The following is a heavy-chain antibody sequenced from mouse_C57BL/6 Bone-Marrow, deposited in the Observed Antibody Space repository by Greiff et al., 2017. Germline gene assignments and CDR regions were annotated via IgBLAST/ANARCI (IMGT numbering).Heavy chain of an antibody. V-gene: IGHV1-9*01. J-gene: IGHJ4*01. CDR2: ILPGSGST. Sequence: QVQLKESGAELMKPGASVKLSCKATGYTFTGYWIEWVKQRPGHGLEWIGEILPGSGSTNYNEKFKGKATLTVDKSSSTAYMLLSSLTSEDSAVYFCARGGAYYSNYGHYYAMDYWGQGTSVTVSS. CDR3: ARGGAYYSNYGHYYAMDY. D-gene: IGHD2-5*01. CDR1: GYTFTGYW.